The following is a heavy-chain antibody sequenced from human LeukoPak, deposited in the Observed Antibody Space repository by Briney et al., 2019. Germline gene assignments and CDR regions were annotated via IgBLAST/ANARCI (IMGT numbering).Heavy chain of an antibody. CDR3: ARHGLKLVGASTIYFDN. V-gene: IGHV4-4*09. Sequence: SETLSLTCTVSGGSISNNYWSWIRQPPGKGLEGIGYIYTSGSTNYNPSLMSRVTISVDTSKNQFPLMLNSVTAADTAVYYCARHGLKLVGASTIYFDNWGRGILVTVSS. CDR2: IYTSGST. CDR1: GGSISNNY. D-gene: IGHD1-26*01. J-gene: IGHJ4*02.